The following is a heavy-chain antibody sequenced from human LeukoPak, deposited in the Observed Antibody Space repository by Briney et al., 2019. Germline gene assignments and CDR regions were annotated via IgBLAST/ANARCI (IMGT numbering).Heavy chain of an antibody. J-gene: IGHJ4*02. CDR2: ISGSSSYI. CDR1: GFSFSSST. D-gene: IGHD1-26*01. CDR3: ARDVVGATRFGY. Sequence: GGSLRLSCVASGFSFSSSTMFWVRQAPGKGLELVSSISGSSSYIYYADSVKGRFSISRDNAKNSLYLQMNSLRAEDTAVYYCARDVVGATRFGYWGQGTLVTVSS. V-gene: IGHV3-21*01.